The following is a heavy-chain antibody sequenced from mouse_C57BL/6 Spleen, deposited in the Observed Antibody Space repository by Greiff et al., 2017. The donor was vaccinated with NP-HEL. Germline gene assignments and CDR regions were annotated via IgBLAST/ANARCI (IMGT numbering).Heavy chain of an antibody. Sequence: VKLQESGPELVKPGASVKISCTASGYAFSSSWMNWVKQRPGKGLEWIGRIYPGDGAPNYTGKFKGKATLTADKSSSTADMQLSSLTSEDSAVYFCASHYYGSSFAYWGQGTLVTVSA. CDR2: IYPGDGAP. J-gene: IGHJ3*01. V-gene: IGHV1-82*01. D-gene: IGHD1-1*01. CDR1: GYAFSSSW. CDR3: ASHYYGSSFAY.